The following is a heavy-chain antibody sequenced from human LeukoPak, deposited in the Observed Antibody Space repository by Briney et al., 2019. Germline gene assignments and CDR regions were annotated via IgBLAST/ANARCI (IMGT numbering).Heavy chain of an antibody. CDR2: IYTSGST. V-gene: IGHV4-61*02. D-gene: IGHD1-26*01. CDR3: ARDGVLGETGY. CDR1: GGPISSGSYY. J-gene: IGHJ4*02. Sequence: PSETLSLTCTVSGGPISSGSYYWSWIRQPAGKGLEWIGRIYTSGSTNYNPSLKSRVTISLDTSKNQFSLKVNSVTAADTAVYYCARDGVLGETGYRGQGTLVTVSS.